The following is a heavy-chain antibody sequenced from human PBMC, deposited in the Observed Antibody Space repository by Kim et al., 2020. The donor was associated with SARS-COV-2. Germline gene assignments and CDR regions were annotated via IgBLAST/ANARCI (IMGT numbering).Heavy chain of an antibody. Sequence: GGSLRLSCSASGFTFSSYAMHWVRQAPGKGLEYVSAISSNGGSTYYADSVKGRFTISRDNSKNTLYLQMSSLRAEDTAVYYCVKDFRFRVAVAGLDAFDIWGQGTMVTVSS. CDR3: VKDFRFRVAVAGLDAFDI. V-gene: IGHV3-64D*09. J-gene: IGHJ3*02. CDR2: ISSNGGST. D-gene: IGHD6-19*01. CDR1: GFTFSSYA.